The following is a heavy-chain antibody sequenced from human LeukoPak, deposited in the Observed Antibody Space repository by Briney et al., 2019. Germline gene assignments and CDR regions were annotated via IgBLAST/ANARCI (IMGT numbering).Heavy chain of an antibody. D-gene: IGHD3-10*01. V-gene: IGHV4-39*07. Sequence: SSETLSLTCTVSGGSISSSSYYWGWIRQPPGKGLEWIGSIYYSGSTYYNPSLKSRVTISVDTSKNQFSLKLSSVTAADTAVYYCARAWETYYYGSGSYYFDYWGQGTLVTVSS. CDR1: GGSISSSSYY. CDR3: ARAWETYYYGSGSYYFDY. J-gene: IGHJ4*02. CDR2: IYYSGST.